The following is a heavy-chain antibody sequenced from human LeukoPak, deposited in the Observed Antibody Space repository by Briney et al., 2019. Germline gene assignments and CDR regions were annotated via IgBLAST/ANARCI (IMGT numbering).Heavy chain of an antibody. V-gene: IGHV1-2*02. CDR3: ARPNYRSIAARPGFDY. CDR1: GYTFTGYY. J-gene: IGHJ4*02. D-gene: IGHD6-6*01. Sequence: GASVKVSCKASGYTFTGYYMHWVRQAPGQGLEWMGWINPNSGGTNYAQKFQGRVTMTRDTSIGTAYMELSRLRSDDTAVYYCARPNYRSIAARPGFDYWGQGTLVTVSS. CDR2: INPNSGGT.